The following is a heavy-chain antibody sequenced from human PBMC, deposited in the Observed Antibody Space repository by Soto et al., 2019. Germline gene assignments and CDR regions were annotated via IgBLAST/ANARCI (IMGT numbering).Heavy chain of an antibody. J-gene: IGHJ4*02. CDR2: IYYSGST. V-gene: IGHV4-31*03. CDR1: GGSISSGGYY. Sequence: SETLSLTCTVSGGSISSGGYYWSWIRQHPGKGLEWIGYIYYSGSTYYNPSLKSRVTISVDTSKNQFSLRLSSVTAADTAVYYCARSGYSYGSIDYWGQGTLVTVSS. D-gene: IGHD5-18*01. CDR3: ARSGYSYGSIDY.